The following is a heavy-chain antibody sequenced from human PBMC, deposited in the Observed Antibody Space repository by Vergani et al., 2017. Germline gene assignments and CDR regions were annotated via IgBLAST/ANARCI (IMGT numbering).Heavy chain of an antibody. V-gene: IGHV1-69*17. Sequence: QVQLVQSGAEVKKPGSSVKVSCNASGGTFSSYAISWVRQAPGQGLEWMGGIIPIFGIANYAQKFQGRVTITADKSTSTAYMELSSLRSEDTAVYYCARLVEMATTELVYGMDVWGQGTTVTVSS. J-gene: IGHJ6*02. CDR3: ARLVEMATTELVYGMDV. CDR2: IIPIFGIA. CDR1: GGTFSSYA. D-gene: IGHD5-24*01.